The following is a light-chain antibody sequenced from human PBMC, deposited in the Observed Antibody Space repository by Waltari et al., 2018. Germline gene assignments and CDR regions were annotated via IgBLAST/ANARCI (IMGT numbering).Light chain of an antibody. V-gene: IGKV3-20*01. CDR2: RAS. J-gene: IGKJ1*01. CDR3: QQYGSSPST. Sequence: EIVLTQSPGTLSLSPGERATRSCRASQSVSISYLAWYQQKPCQAPRLLIYRASSRAAGIPDRFSGSGSGTDFTLTISRLEPEDFAVYYCQQYGSSPSTFGQGTKVEVK. CDR1: QSVSISY.